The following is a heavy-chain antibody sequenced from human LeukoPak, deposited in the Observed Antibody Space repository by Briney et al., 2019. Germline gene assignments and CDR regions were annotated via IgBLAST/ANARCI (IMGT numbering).Heavy chain of an antibody. CDR2: ISGSGGST. CDR3: AKETTVTNYYYYYYGMDV. J-gene: IGHJ6*02. Sequence: GGSLRLSCAASGFTFRNYLMNWVRQAPGKGLEWVSAISGSGGSTYYADSVKGRFTISRDNSKNTLYLQMNSLRAEDTAVYYCAKETTVTNYYYYYYGMDVWGQGTTVTVSS. V-gene: IGHV3-23*01. CDR1: GFTFRNYL. D-gene: IGHD4-17*01.